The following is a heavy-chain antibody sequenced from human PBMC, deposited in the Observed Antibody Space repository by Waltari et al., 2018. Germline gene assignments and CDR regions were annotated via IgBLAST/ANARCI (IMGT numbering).Heavy chain of an antibody. CDR1: GGSITTRSYH. V-gene: IGHV4-39*07. CDR3: ARQPPTTVPTPRSPFDT. Sequence: QPQLQESGPGLEKPSETLSLTCPVSGGSITTRSYHRPWIRQTPGKGLEWIGSIHISGSTYYNPSLRSRVTMSVDTSNNQFSLKLTSVTAADTAVYYCARQPPTTVPTPRSPFDTWGQGTMVSVSS. J-gene: IGHJ3*02. D-gene: IGHD4-17*01. CDR2: IHISGST.